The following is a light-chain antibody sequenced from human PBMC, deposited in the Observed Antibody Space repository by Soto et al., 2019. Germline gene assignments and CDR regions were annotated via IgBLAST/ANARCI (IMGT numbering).Light chain of an antibody. CDR3: NSYTSTRTLV. Sequence: QSVLTQPASVSGSPGQSITISCSGSSSDVGGYKYVSWYQQHPGKAPKLIIFEVSNRPSGVSNRFSGSKSGNTASLIIPGLQAEDAADYYCNSYTSTRTLVFRGGAKLTVL. J-gene: IGLJ3*02. V-gene: IGLV2-14*01. CDR1: SSDVGGYKY. CDR2: EVS.